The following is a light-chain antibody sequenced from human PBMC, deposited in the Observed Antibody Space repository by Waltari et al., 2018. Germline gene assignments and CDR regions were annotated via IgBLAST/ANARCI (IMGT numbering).Light chain of an antibody. V-gene: IGLV2-8*01. CDR2: DVS. Sequence: QSALSQPPSASGPPGQSVPISSTGTSIDIGDYTYVSWYQQHPGTAPKLIISDVSKRPSGVPDRFSGSKSGNTASLTVSGLQAADEADYYCSSYAGSNHLLFGGGTKLTVL. CDR3: SSYAGSNHLL. J-gene: IGLJ2*01. CDR1: SIDIGDYTY.